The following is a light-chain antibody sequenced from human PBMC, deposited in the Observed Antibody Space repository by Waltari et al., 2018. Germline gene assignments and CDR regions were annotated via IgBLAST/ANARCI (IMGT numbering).Light chain of an antibody. Sequence: EIVLTQSPGTLSLSPGARATLSCRASQSVSRSYLAWYQQKPGQTPRLLIYGTSNRATGIPDRFSGSGSETDFTLTVSRLEPEDFAVYYCQQYGSSPGTFGQGTKVEIK. V-gene: IGKV3-20*01. CDR2: GTS. CDR1: QSVSRSY. J-gene: IGKJ1*01. CDR3: QQYGSSPGT.